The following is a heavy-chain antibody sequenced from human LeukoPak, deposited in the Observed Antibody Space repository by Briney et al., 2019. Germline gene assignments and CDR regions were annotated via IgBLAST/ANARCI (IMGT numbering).Heavy chain of an antibody. CDR1: GFSFSSYE. V-gene: IGHV3-48*03. CDR2: IGSTTNSI. J-gene: IGHJ6*03. CDR3: ARDEYSGLYYYMDV. D-gene: IGHD5-12*01. Sequence: GGSLRLSCAASGFSFSSYEMNWVRQAPGKGLEWVSYIGSTTNSIYYADSVKGRFTISRVNAKKSLHLQMNSLRAEDTAVYYCARDEYSGLYYYMDVWGKGTTVTVSS.